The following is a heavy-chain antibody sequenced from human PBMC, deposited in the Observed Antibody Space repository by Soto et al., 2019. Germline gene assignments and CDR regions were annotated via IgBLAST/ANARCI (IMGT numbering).Heavy chain of an antibody. Sequence: EVQLLESGGGLVQPGGSLRLSCAASGFTFSSYAMSWVRQAPGKGLEWVSAISGSGGSTYYADPVKGRFTISRDNSKNTLYLQMNSLRDEDTAVYYCAKVPYYYDSSGYIVWGQGTLVTVSS. J-gene: IGHJ4*02. CDR3: AKVPYYYDSSGYIV. CDR2: ISGSGGST. V-gene: IGHV3-23*01. D-gene: IGHD3-22*01. CDR1: GFTFSSYA.